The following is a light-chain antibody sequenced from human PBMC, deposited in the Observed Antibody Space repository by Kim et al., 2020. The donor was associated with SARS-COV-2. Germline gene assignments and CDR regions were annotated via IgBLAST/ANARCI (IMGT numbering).Light chain of an antibody. J-gene: IGLJ3*02. V-gene: IGLV3-21*04. CDR3: QVWDSSSDHPV. CDR2: YDS. CDR1: NIGSKS. Sequence: YELTQPPSVSVAPGKTARITCGGNNIGSKSVHWYQQKPGQAPVLVIYYDSDRPSGIPERFSGSNSGNTATLTISRVEDGDEADYYCQVWDSSSDHPVFGG.